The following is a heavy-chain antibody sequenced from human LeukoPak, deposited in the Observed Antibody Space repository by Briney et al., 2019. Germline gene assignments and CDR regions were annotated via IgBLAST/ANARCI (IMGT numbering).Heavy chain of an antibody. D-gene: IGHD2-15*01. Sequence: SETLSLTCAVYGGSFSCYYWSWIRQPPGKGLEWMGEINHSGSTNYNPSLKSRVTISVDTSKNQFSLKLSSVTAADTAVYYCARFKRYCSGGSCYYYYYYYMDVWGKGTTVTVSS. J-gene: IGHJ6*03. V-gene: IGHV4-34*01. CDR3: ARFKRYCSGGSCYYYYYYYMDV. CDR2: INHSGST. CDR1: GGSFSCYY.